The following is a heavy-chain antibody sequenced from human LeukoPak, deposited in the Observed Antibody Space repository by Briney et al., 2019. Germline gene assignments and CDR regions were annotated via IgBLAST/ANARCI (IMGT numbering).Heavy chain of an antibody. CDR2: IFTSGST. CDR3: ARNSCPSGSCYDNRGYFDY. J-gene: IGHJ4*02. Sequence: SETLSPTCTVSRGSISSFYWSWIRQPAGKGLECIGRIFTSGSTNYNPSLKNRVTMSVDTSKNQFSLKLSSVTAADTAVYYCARNSCPSGSCYDNRGYFDYWGQGTLVTVSS. V-gene: IGHV4-4*07. D-gene: IGHD2-15*01. CDR1: RGSISSFY.